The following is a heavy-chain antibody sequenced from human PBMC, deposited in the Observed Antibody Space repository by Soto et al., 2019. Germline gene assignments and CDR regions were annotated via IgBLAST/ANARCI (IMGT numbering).Heavy chain of an antibody. D-gene: IGHD4-17*01. CDR1: GYTFTSYG. V-gene: IGHV1-18*01. CDR3: ARDVDYEELGSSTLILDY. Sequence: QVQLVQSGAEVKKPGASVKVSCKASGYTFTSYGITWVRQAPGQGLEWMGWISAYNGNTNYAQKLQGRVTMTTDTSTSTASMELRSLTSDDTAVYYCARDVDYEELGSSTLILDYWGQGTLVTVSS. J-gene: IGHJ4*02. CDR2: ISAYNGNT.